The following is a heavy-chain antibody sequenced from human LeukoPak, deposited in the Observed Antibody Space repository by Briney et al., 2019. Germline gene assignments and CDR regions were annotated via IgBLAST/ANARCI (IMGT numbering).Heavy chain of an antibody. J-gene: IGHJ6*03. CDR2: INAGNGNT. D-gene: IGHD3-3*01. Sequence: ASVKVSCKASGYTFTSYAMHWVRQAPGQRLEWMGWINAGNGNTKYSQKFQGRVTITRDTSASTAYMELSSLRSEDTAVYYCARGARFLEWLSDGADYYYMDVWGKGTTVTVSS. V-gene: IGHV1-3*01. CDR1: GYTFTSYA. CDR3: ARGARFLEWLSDGADYYYMDV.